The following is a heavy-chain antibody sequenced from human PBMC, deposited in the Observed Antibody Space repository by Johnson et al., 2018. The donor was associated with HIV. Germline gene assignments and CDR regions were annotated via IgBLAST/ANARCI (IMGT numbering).Heavy chain of an antibody. CDR2: IGTAGDT. CDR1: GFTFSSYD. J-gene: IGHJ3*02. V-gene: IGHV3-13*01. Sequence: VQLVESGGGLVQPGGSLRLSCAASGFTFSSYDMHWVRQATGKGLEWVSAIGTAGDTYYPGSVKGRFTISRENAKNSLYLQMNSLRAEDTALYYCAKDRAISGSYLRDAFDIWGQGTMVTVSS. CDR3: AKDRAISGSYLRDAFDI. D-gene: IGHD1-26*01.